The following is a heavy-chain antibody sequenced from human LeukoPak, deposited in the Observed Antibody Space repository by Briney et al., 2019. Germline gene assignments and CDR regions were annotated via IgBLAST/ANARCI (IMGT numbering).Heavy chain of an antibody. Sequence: ASVKVSCKASGYTFTGYYMHWVRQAPGQGLEWMGWINPNSGGTSYAQKFQGRVTMTRDTSTSTVYMELSSLRSEDTAVYYCARDLQFHTRPGRRYYYYYMDVWGKGTTVTVSS. D-gene: IGHD6-6*01. V-gene: IGHV1-2*02. CDR2: INPNSGGT. CDR1: GYTFTGYY. CDR3: ARDLQFHTRPGRRYYYYYMDV. J-gene: IGHJ6*03.